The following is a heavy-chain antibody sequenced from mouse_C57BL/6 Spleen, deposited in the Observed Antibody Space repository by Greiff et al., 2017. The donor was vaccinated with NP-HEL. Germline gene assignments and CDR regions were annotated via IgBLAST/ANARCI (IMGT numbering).Heavy chain of an antibody. CDR2: IHPSDSDT. CDR1: GYTFTSYW. J-gene: IGHJ4*01. CDR3: AIGGVTTVTPLYAMDY. V-gene: IGHV1-74*01. D-gene: IGHD1-1*01. Sequence: QVQLQQPGAELVKPGASVKVSCKASGYTFTSYWMHWVKQRPGQGLEWIGRIHPSDSDTNYNQKFKGKATLTVDKSSSTAYMQLSSLTSEDSAVYYCAIGGVTTVTPLYAMDYWGQGTSVTVSS.